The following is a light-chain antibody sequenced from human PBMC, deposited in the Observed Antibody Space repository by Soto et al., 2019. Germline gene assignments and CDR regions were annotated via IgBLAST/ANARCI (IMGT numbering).Light chain of an antibody. Sequence: HSALTQPASVYGAPGQSITISCTGTSSDVGSYNLVSWYQQHPGKAPKLMIYEVSKRPSGVSNRFSGSKSGNTASLTISGLQAEDEADYYCCSYAGSSTFSYVFGTGTKVTVL. J-gene: IGLJ1*01. CDR1: SSDVGSYNL. V-gene: IGLV2-23*02. CDR2: EVS. CDR3: CSYAGSSTFSYV.